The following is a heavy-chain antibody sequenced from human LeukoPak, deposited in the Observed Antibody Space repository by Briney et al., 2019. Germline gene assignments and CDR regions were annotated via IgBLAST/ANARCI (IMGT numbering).Heavy chain of an antibody. D-gene: IGHD2-15*01. CDR1: GFTFNVYA. CDR3: AKDLLALFQAIDS. CDR2: ISWNSGII. J-gene: IGHJ4*02. V-gene: IGHV3-9*01. Sequence: GGSLRLSCAASGFTFNVYAMQWVRQAPGKGLEWVSGISWNSGIIGYADSVKGRFIISRDNVKNSLYLQMNSLRAEDTALYYCAKDLLALFQAIDSWGQGTLVTVSS.